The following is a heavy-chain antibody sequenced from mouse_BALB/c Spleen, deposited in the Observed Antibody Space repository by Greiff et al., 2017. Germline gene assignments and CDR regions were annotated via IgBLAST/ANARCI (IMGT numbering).Heavy chain of an antibody. J-gene: IGHJ4*01. CDR3: ASPYYGNLYAMDY. CDR1: GFNIKDTY. CDR2: IDPANGNT. Sequence: VQLQQSGAELVKPGASVKLSCTASGFNIKDTYMHWVKQRPEQGLEWIGRIDPANGNTKYDPKFQGKATITADTSSNTAYLQLSSLTSEDTAVYYWASPYYGNLYAMDYWGQGTSVTVSS. V-gene: IGHV14-3*02. D-gene: IGHD2-10*01.